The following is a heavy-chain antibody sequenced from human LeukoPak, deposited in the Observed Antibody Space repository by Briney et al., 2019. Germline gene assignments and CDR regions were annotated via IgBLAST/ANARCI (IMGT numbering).Heavy chain of an antibody. J-gene: IGHJ4*02. CDR3: ARLLDGYNYGDY. CDR1: GASFSGYY. V-gene: IGHV4-39*01. CDR2: IYYSGST. D-gene: IGHD5-24*01. Sequence: PSETLSLTCAVYGASFSGYYWGWIRQPPGKGLEWIGSIYYSGSTYYNPSLKSRVTISVDTSKNQFSLKLSSVTAADTAVYYCARLLDGYNYGDYWGQGTLVTVSS.